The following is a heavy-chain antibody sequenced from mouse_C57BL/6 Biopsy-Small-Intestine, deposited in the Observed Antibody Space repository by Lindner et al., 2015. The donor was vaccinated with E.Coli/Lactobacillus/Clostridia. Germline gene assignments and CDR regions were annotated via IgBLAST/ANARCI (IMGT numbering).Heavy chain of an antibody. CDR3: AKSYYGSSSSYFDY. Sequence: QLQESGPELVKPGASVKISCKASGHSFTSYYIHWVKQRPGQGLEWLGWIYPGSGNTKYNEKFKGEATLTADTSSSTAYMQLSSLTSEDSAVYYCAKSYYGSSSSYFDYWGQGTTLTVSS. D-gene: IGHD1-1*01. CDR1: GHSFTSYY. J-gene: IGHJ2*01. CDR2: IYPGSGNT. V-gene: IGHV1-66*01.